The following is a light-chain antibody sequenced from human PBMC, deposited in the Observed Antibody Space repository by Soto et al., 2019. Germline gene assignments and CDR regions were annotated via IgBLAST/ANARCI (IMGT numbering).Light chain of an antibody. J-gene: IGKJ2*01. CDR3: QKYGSSPKMYT. Sequence: EIVLTQSPGTLSLSPGEGATLSCRASQSVSSSYLAWYQQKPGQAPRLLIYGASSRATGIPDRFSGSGSGTDFTLTISRLEPEDFAVYYCQKYGSSPKMYTFGQGTKLEIK. CDR2: GAS. V-gene: IGKV3-20*01. CDR1: QSVSSSY.